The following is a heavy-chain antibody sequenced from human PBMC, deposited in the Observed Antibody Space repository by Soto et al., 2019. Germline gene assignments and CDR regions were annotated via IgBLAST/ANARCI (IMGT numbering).Heavy chain of an antibody. J-gene: IGHJ4*02. CDR3: ARPDYDSGSYPDY. Sequence: QVQLVESGGGVVQPGRSLRLSCAASGFTFSSYAMQWVRQAPGKGLEWVAVISYDGSNKYYADSVKGRFTISRDNSKNTLYLQMNTLRAEDTAVYYCARPDYDSGSYPDYWGQGTLVTFSS. V-gene: IGHV3-30-3*01. CDR1: GFTFSSYA. D-gene: IGHD3-10*01. CDR2: ISYDGSNK.